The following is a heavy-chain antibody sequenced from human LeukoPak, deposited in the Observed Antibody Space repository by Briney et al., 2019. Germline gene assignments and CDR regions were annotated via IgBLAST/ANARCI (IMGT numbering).Heavy chain of an antibody. D-gene: IGHD2-15*01. V-gene: IGHV1-2*02. Sequence: ASVKVSFKASGYTFTGYYMHWVRQAPGQGLEWMGWINPNSGGTNYAQKFQGRVTMTRDTSISTAYMELSRLRSDDTAVYYCARDSGVAATLDYWGQGTLVTVSS. CDR3: ARDSGVAATLDY. CDR1: GYTFTGYY. CDR2: INPNSGGT. J-gene: IGHJ4*02.